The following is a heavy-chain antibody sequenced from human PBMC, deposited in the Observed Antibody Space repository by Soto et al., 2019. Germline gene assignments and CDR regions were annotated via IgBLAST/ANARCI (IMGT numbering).Heavy chain of an antibody. D-gene: IGHD3-10*01. CDR1: GGTFSSYA. J-gene: IGHJ6*02. V-gene: IGHV1-69*13. CDR2: IIPIFGTA. Sequence: GASVKVSCKASGGTFSSYAIRWVRQAPGQGLEWMGGIIPIFGTANYAQKFQGRVTITADESTSTAYMELSSLRSEDTAVYCCARDLIMVRGAPPHYYYYGMDVWGQGTIVTVSS. CDR3: ARDLIMVRGAPPHYYYYGMDV.